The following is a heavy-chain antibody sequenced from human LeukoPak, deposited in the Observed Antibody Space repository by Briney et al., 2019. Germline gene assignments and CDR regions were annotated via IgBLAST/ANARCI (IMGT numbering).Heavy chain of an antibody. J-gene: IGHJ4*02. CDR3: AKDRAVLWF. V-gene: IGHV3-30*04. Sequence: GGSLRLSCAASGFTFSSYAMHWVRQAPGKGLEWVAVISYDGSNKYYADSVKGRFTISRDNSKNTLYLQMNSLRAEDTAVYYCAKDRAVLWFGGQGTLVTVSS. CDR2: ISYDGSNK. D-gene: IGHD3-10*01. CDR1: GFTFSSYA.